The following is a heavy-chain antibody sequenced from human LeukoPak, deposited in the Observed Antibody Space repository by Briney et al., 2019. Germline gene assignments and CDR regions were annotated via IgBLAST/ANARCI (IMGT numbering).Heavy chain of an antibody. Sequence: GGSLRLSCADSGFTFSNSAMSWVRQAPGKGLEWVSTLSGSGITTYYADSVKGRFTISRHNSKNTLYLQMNSLRAEDTAVYYCAKGIYSSGWSYIDYWGHGTLVTVSS. CDR2: LSGSGITT. CDR1: GFTFSNSA. J-gene: IGHJ4*01. V-gene: IGHV3-23*01. CDR3: AKGIYSSGWSYIDY. D-gene: IGHD6-19*01.